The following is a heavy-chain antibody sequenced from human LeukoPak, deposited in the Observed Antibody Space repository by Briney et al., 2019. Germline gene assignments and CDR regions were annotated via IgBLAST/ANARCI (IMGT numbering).Heavy chain of an antibody. J-gene: IGHJ5*02. CDR1: GGSISSYY. V-gene: IGHV4-59*08. CDR3: ATQGGGYCSSTSCYNWFDP. Sequence: SETLSLTCTVSGGSISSYYWSWIRQPPGKGLEWIGYIYYSGSTNYNPSLKSRVTISVDTSKNQFPLKLSSVTAADTAVYYCATQGGGYCSSTSCYNWFDPWGQGTLVTVSS. D-gene: IGHD2-2*01. CDR2: IYYSGST.